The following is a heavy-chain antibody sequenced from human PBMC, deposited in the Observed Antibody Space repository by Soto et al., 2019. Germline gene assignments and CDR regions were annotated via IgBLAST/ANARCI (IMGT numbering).Heavy chain of an antibody. CDR3: ARGPPIAAADADWFDP. CDR2: INPNSGGT. Sequence: ASVKVSCKASGYTFTGYYMHWVRQAPGQGLEWMGWINPNSGGTNYAQKFQGRVTMARDTSISTAYMELSRLRSDDTAVYYCARGPPIAAADADWFDPWGQGTRVTVSS. CDR1: GYTFTGYY. V-gene: IGHV1-2*02. D-gene: IGHD6-13*01. J-gene: IGHJ5*02.